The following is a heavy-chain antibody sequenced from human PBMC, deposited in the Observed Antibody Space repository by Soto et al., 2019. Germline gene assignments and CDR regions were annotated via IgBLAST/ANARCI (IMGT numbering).Heavy chain of an antibody. CDR3: ARSPGIAVAGTKNYYYYYGMDV. CDR1: GGSTSSYY. Sequence: PSETLSLTCTVSGGSTSSYYWSWIRQPAGKGLEWIGRIYTSGSTNYNPSLKSRVTMSVDTSKNQFSLKLSSVTAADTAVYYCARSPGIAVAGTKNYYYYYGMDVWGQGTTVTVSS. J-gene: IGHJ6*02. V-gene: IGHV4-4*07. CDR2: IYTSGST. D-gene: IGHD6-19*01.